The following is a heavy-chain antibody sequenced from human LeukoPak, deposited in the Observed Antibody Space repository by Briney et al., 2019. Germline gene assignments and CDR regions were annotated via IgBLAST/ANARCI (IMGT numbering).Heavy chain of an antibody. CDR2: IWYDGSNK. Sequence: GGSLRLSCAASGFTFSSYGMYWVRQAPGKGLEWVAVIWYDGSNKYYADSVKGRFTISRDNSKNTLYLQMNSLRAEDTAVYYCARDIGRDGYNLGIWGQGTMVTVSS. J-gene: IGHJ3*02. CDR3: ARDIGRDGYNLGI. V-gene: IGHV3-33*01. CDR1: GFTFSSYG. D-gene: IGHD5-24*01.